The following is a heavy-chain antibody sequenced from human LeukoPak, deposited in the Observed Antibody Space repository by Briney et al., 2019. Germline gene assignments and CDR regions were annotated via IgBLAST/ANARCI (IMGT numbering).Heavy chain of an antibody. V-gene: IGHV3-30*02. CDR2: IRYDGSNN. CDR1: GFTFSSYG. CDR3: AKDRAYCGGDCYGGVFEY. Sequence: PGGSLRLSCAASGFTFSSYGIHWVRQAPGKGLEWGAFIRYDGSNNYYADSVKGRFTISRDNSKNTLYLQMNSLRAEDTAVYYCAKDRAYCGGDCYGGVFEYWGQGTLVTVSS. D-gene: IGHD2-21*01. J-gene: IGHJ4*02.